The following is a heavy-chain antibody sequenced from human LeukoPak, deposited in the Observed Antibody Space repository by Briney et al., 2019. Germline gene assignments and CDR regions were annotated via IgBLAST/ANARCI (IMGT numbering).Heavy chain of an antibody. Sequence: GGSLRHSCAASGFTFSSYGMHWVRQAPGKGLEWVAVISYDGSNKYYADSVKGRFTISRDTSKNSLYLQMNSLRDEDTAVYYCARDGYCSSGSCYGSYDYWGRGTLVTVSS. CDR1: GFTFSSYG. J-gene: IGHJ4*02. D-gene: IGHD2-15*01. CDR3: ARDGYCSSGSCYGSYDY. V-gene: IGHV3-30*03. CDR2: ISYDGSNK.